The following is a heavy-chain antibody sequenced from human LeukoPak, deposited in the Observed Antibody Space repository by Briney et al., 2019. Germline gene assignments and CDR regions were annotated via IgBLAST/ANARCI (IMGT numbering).Heavy chain of an antibody. CDR1: GGTFSSYA. Sequence: ASVKVSCKASGGTFSSYAISWVRQAPGQGVEWMGRIIPILGIANYAQKFQGRVTITADKSTSTAYMELSSLRSEDTAVYYCAREALDTAMVPPGFFDYWGQGTLVTVSS. CDR2: IIPILGIA. J-gene: IGHJ4*02. D-gene: IGHD5-18*01. V-gene: IGHV1-69*04. CDR3: AREALDTAMVPPGFFDY.